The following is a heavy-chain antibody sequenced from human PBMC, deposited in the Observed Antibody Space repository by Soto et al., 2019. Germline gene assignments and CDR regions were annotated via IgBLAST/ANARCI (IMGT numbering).Heavy chain of an antibody. Sequence: GGSLRLSCAASGFSFKSHGMHWVRQAPGKGLEWVALIWYDGSNKYHEDSVKGRFTISRDNSENTLYLQMNSLRAEDTAVYYCARGPNYGDYVIDYWGRGTLVTVSS. D-gene: IGHD4-17*01. J-gene: IGHJ4*02. V-gene: IGHV3-33*01. CDR2: IWYDGSNK. CDR1: GFSFKSHG. CDR3: ARGPNYGDYVIDY.